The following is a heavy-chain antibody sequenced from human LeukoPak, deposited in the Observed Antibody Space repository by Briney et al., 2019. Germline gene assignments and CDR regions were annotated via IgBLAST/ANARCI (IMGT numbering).Heavy chain of an antibody. Sequence: GGSLRLSCVASGITVSSNYMSWVRQAPGKGLEWVSIIYSGGATFYADSVKGRFIISRDNAKNTLYLQMNSLRAEDTAVYYCARVVTTSEDWGQGTLVTVSS. CDR2: IYSGGAT. J-gene: IGHJ4*02. CDR3: ARVVTTSED. D-gene: IGHD1-14*01. CDR1: GITVSSNY. V-gene: IGHV3-66*01.